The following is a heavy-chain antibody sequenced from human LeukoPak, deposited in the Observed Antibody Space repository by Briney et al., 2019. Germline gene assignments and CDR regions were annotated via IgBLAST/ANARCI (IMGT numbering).Heavy chain of an antibody. Sequence: ASVKVSCKASGYTFTGYYMHWVRQAPGQGLEWMGWINPNSGDTNYAQKFQGRVTMTRDTSISTAYMELSRLRSDDTAVCYCARDKSGNSGWYSYFDYWGQGTLVTVSS. V-gene: IGHV1-2*02. D-gene: IGHD6-19*01. CDR2: INPNSGDT. J-gene: IGHJ4*02. CDR1: GYTFTGYY. CDR3: ARDKSGNSGWYSYFDY.